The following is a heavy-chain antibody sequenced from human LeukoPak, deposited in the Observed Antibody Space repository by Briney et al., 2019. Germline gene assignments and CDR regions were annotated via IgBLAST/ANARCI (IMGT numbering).Heavy chain of an antibody. CDR3: SGSSY. Sequence: GGPLRLSCAASGFPISSYAMSWVRQAPGKGLEWVSAISGSVGSTFYADSVNGRFTISRDNSKNTLYLQMNSLSAEDTAVYYCSGSSYWSQGTLVTVSS. V-gene: IGHV3-23*01. CDR1: GFPISSYA. D-gene: IGHD3-10*01. CDR2: ISGSVGST. J-gene: IGHJ4*02.